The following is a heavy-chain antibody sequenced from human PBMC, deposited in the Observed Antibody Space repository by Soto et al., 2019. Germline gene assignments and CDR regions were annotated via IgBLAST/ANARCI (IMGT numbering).Heavy chain of an antibody. CDR1: GFAFTEYY. CDR2: ITVRGDLI. CDR3: ARDRGIVATGVGYYFDF. D-gene: IGHD5-12*01. V-gene: IGHV3-11*01. Sequence: GGSLRLSCAASGFAFTEYYMSWIRQAPGKGLEWLSYITVRGDLIYYADSVRGRFTISRDNAKNSLYLQMNSLRAEDTAVYYCARDRGIVATGVGYYFDFWGQGTLVTVSS. J-gene: IGHJ4*02.